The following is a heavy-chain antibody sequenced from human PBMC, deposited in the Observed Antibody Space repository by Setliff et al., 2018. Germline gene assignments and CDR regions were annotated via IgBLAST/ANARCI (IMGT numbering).Heavy chain of an antibody. CDR3: ARDSTRYFDWLDDFDY. D-gene: IGHD3-9*01. CDR1: GFTFSNYY. CDR2: IHDSGNPT. Sequence: GGPLRLSCAASGFTFSNYYMTWIRQAPGKGLEWISYIHDSGNPTYYADSVKGRFTISRDNAKNSLYLQMNSLRAEDTAVYYRARDSTRYFDWLDDFDYWGQGTLVTVSS. J-gene: IGHJ4*02. V-gene: IGHV3-11*04.